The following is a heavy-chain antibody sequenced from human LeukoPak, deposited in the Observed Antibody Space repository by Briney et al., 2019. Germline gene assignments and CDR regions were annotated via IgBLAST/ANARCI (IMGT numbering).Heavy chain of an antibody. D-gene: IGHD3-22*01. CDR3: ARDGYYYDSSGYDY. CDR2: IIPIFGTA. V-gene: IGHV1-69*05. CDR1: GGTLSSYA. J-gene: IGHJ4*02. Sequence: SVKVSCKASGGTLSSYAISWVRQAPGQGLEWMGRIIPIFGTANYAQKFQGRVTITTDESTSTAYMELSSLRSEDTAVYYCARDGYYYDSSGYDYWGQGTLVTVSS.